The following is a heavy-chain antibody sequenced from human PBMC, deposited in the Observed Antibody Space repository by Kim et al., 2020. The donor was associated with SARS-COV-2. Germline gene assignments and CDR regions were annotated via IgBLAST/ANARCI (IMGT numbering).Heavy chain of an antibody. Sequence: SETLSLTCTVSGGSVSSGSYYWSWIRQPPGKGLEWIGYIYYSGCTNYNPSLKSRVTISVDTSKNQFSLKLSSVTAADTDVYYCARDGTRYNWNDPSLPTYYYSYGMDVWGQGTTVTVSS. CDR2: IYYSGCT. CDR1: GGSVSSGSYY. CDR3: ARDGTRYNWNDPSLPTYYYSYGMDV. D-gene: IGHD1-1*01. J-gene: IGHJ6*02. V-gene: IGHV4-61*01.